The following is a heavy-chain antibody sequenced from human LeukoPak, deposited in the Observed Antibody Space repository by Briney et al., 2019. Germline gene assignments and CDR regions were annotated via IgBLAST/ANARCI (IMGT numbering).Heavy chain of an antibody. CDR2: ISAYNGNT. Sequence: ASVKVSCEASGYTFTSYGISWVRQAPGQGLEWMGWISAYNGNTNYAQKLQGRVTMTTDTSTSTAYMELRSLRSDDTAVYYCARDPRRYDTYYYYYSGMDVWGQGTTVTVSS. CDR3: ARDPRRYDTYYYYYSGMDV. D-gene: IGHD3-3*01. J-gene: IGHJ6*02. CDR1: GYTFTSYG. V-gene: IGHV1-18*01.